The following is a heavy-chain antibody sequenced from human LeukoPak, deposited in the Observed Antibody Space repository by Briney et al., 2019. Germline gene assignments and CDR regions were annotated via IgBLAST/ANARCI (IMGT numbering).Heavy chain of an antibody. J-gene: IGHJ6*03. Sequence: GASVKVSCKASGYTFTSYAMNWVRQAPGQGLEWMGWVNPNSGNSGYAQKFQGRVTMTRNTSISTAYMELSSLRAEDTAVYYCARDPVYCSSTSCYYYYYMDVWGKGTTVTVSS. CDR1: GYTFTSYA. CDR2: VNPNSGNS. V-gene: IGHV1-8*02. D-gene: IGHD2-2*01. CDR3: ARDPVYCSSTSCYYYYYMDV.